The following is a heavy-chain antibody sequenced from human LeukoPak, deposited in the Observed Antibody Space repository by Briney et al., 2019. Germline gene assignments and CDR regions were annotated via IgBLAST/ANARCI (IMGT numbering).Heavy chain of an antibody. D-gene: IGHD4-17*01. CDR3: ARDYPYYGDYVSMDV. Sequence: SGTLSLTCTVSGGSISSSSYYWGWIRQPPGKGLEWIGSIYYSGSTYYNPSLKSRVTISVDTSKNQFSLKLSSVTAADTAVYYCARDYPYYGDYVSMDVWGQGTTVTVSS. J-gene: IGHJ6*02. CDR1: GGSISSSSYY. V-gene: IGHV4-39*07. CDR2: IYYSGST.